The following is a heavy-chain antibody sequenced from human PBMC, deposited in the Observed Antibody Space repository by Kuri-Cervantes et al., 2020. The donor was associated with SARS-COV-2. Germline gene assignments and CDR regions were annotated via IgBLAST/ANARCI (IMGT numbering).Heavy chain of an antibody. CDR2: IYYSGST. Sequence: GSLRLSCTVSGGSISSSSYYWGWIRQPPGKGLEWIGSIYYSGSTYYNPSLKSRVTISVDTSKNQFSLKLSSVTAADTAVYYCARVRRFLEWNRLTDNFDYWGQGTPVTVSS. CDR1: GGSISSSSYY. V-gene: IGHV4-39*07. D-gene: IGHD3-3*01. CDR3: ARVRRFLEWNRLTDNFDY. J-gene: IGHJ4*02.